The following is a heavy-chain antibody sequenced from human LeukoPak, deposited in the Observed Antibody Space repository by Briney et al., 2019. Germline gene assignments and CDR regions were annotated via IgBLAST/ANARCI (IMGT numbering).Heavy chain of an antibody. D-gene: IGHD3-22*01. V-gene: IGHV3-72*01. CDR3: ARGPSSGYHEY. CDR2: IRNKANGDTT. CDR1: GFTFSGHY. J-gene: IGHJ4*02. Sequence: PGGSLRLSCAASGFTFSGHYMDWVRQAPGKGLEWVGRIRNKANGDTTEYAASVKGRFTISRDDSKNSLYLRMNSLKTEDTAVYYCARGPSSGYHEYWGQGTVVTVSS.